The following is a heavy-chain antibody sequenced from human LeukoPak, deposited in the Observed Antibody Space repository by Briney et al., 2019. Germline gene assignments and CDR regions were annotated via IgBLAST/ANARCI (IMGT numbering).Heavy chain of an antibody. CDR3: ARYVDTAMAPD. J-gene: IGHJ4*02. V-gene: IGHV4-59*08. CDR2: IYYSGST. CDR1: GGSISSYY. Sequence: SETLSLTCTVSGGSISSYYWSWIRQPPGKGLEWIGYIYYSGSTNYNPSLKSRVTISVDTSKSQFSLKLSSVTAADTAVYYCARYVDTAMAPDWGRGTLVTVSS. D-gene: IGHD5-18*01.